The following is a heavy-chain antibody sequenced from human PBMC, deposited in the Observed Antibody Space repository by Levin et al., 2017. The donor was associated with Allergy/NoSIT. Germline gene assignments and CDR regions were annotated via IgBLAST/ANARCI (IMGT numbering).Heavy chain of an antibody. CDR1: GFTFSDYY. V-gene: IGHV3-11*03. Sequence: GESLKISCAASGFTFSDYYMSWIRQAPGKGLESVSYISNSSSYTKYADSVKGRFTISRDNAKNSLYLQMNSLRAEDTAVYYCARWGASAANFDYWGQGTLVTVSS. J-gene: IGHJ4*02. CDR2: ISNSSSYT. D-gene: IGHD6-13*01. CDR3: ARWGASAANFDY.